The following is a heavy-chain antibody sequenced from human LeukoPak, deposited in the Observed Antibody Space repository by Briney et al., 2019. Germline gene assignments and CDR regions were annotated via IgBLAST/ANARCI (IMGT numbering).Heavy chain of an antibody. V-gene: IGHV4-30-4*01. CDR3: GRDRGDGYSFDY. CDR2: IFYSGST. Sequence: SETLSLTCTVSGGSISSGDYHWSWFRQPPGKGLEGIGYIFYSGSTYYNPSLRSRLTISLDTSKNQFSLKMSSVTAADTAVYFCGRDRGDGYSFDYWGQGALVTVSS. CDR1: GGSISSGDYH. J-gene: IGHJ4*02. D-gene: IGHD5-24*01.